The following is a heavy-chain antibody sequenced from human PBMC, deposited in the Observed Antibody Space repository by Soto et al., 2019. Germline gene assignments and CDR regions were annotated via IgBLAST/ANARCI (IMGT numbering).Heavy chain of an antibody. Sequence: QVQLVQSGAEMKKPGASVKVSCKTSGYNFTSFHIIWVRQAPGQGLEWMGWIKPYSRNTNCTRKFQGRVTLTTDTPTSTAYMDLRSLTSDDTAVYYCASGYGNSYCGQGTLVTVFS. J-gene: IGHJ4*02. CDR2: IKPYSRNT. V-gene: IGHV1-18*04. CDR1: GYNFTSFH. D-gene: IGHD4-17*01. CDR3: ASGYGNSY.